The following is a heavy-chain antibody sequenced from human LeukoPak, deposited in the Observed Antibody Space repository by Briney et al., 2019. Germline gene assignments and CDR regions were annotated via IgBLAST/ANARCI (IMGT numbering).Heavy chain of an antibody. CDR2: IRGSGGST. CDR3: VIFSQKRTAYDILTGYYNAGRGPFDY. Sequence: PGGSLRLSCAASGFTFSSYAMSWVRPAPGKGLEWVSAIRGSGGSTYYADSVKGRFTISRDNSKNTLYLQMNSLRAEDTAVYYCVIFSQKRTAYDILTGYYNAGRGPFDYWGQGTLVTVSS. CDR1: GFTFSSYA. D-gene: IGHD3-9*01. J-gene: IGHJ4*02. V-gene: IGHV3-23*01.